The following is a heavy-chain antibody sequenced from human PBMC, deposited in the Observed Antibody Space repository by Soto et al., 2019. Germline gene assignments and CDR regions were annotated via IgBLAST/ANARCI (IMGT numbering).Heavy chain of an antibody. CDR1: GITFISFA. Sequence: GGSLRLSCAVSGITFISFAMSWFRQAAGKGMELVLTITGSVDSTHYGDSVKGRFTIFSDNSKNTPYLQINSLSAQDTSVYYCARVLGGSGSPIHYWGQGTLVTVS. J-gene: IGHJ4*02. V-gene: IGHV3-23*01. CDR3: ARVLGGSGSPIHY. D-gene: IGHD2-15*01. CDR2: ITGSVDST.